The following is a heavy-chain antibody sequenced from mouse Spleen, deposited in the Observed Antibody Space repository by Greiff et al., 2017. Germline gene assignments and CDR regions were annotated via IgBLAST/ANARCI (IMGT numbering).Heavy chain of an antibody. CDR3: ARWGNYVSYAMDY. D-gene: IGHD2-1*01. V-gene: IGHV1-81*01. J-gene: IGHJ4*01. CDR1: GYTFTSYG. Sequence: LEESGAELARPGASVKLSCKASGYTFTSYGISWVKQRTGQGLEWIGEIYPRSGNTYYNEKFKGKATLTADKSSSTAYMELRSLTSEDSAVYFCARWGNYVSYAMDYWGQGTSVTVSS. CDR2: IYPRSGNT.